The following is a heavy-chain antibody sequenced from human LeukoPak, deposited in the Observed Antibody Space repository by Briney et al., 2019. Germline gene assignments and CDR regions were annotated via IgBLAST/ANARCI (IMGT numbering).Heavy chain of an antibody. J-gene: IGHJ3*02. V-gene: IGHV3-23*01. CDR2: ISGSGGTT. Sequence: GGSLRLSCAASGCTFSSYAMSWVRLAPGKGLEWVSAISGSGGTTSYADSVKGRFTISRDNSKNTLYLQMNSLRADDTAVYYCASRAPDGAFDMWGQGTTVAVSS. CDR1: GCTFSSYA. CDR3: ASRAPDGAFDM.